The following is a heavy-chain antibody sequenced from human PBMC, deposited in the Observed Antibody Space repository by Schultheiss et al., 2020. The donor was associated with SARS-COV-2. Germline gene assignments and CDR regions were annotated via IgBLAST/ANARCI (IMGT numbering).Heavy chain of an antibody. CDR3: ARGGKTAPYYYYGMDV. Sequence: ASVKVSCEASGYIFTSYGISWVRQAPGQGLEWMGWISPYNGNTNYAQKLQGRVTMTTDTSTSTAYMELRSLRSDDTAVYYCARGGKTAPYYYYGMDVWGQGTTVTVSS. D-gene: IGHD1-14*01. CDR2: ISPYNGNT. CDR1: GYIFTSYG. V-gene: IGHV1-18*01. J-gene: IGHJ6*02.